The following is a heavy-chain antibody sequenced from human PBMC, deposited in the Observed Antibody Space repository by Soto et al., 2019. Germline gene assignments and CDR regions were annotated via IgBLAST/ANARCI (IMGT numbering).Heavy chain of an antibody. CDR2: ISWNSGSI. J-gene: IGHJ4*02. D-gene: IGHD4-17*01. V-gene: IGHV3-9*01. CDR1: GFTFDDYA. Sequence: PGGSLRLSCAASGFTFDDYAMHWVRQAPGKGLEWVSGISWNSGSIGYADSVKGRFTISRDNAKNSLYLQMNSLRAEDTALYYCAKDILAYGDYDGDVGVDYWGQGTLVTVSS. CDR3: AKDILAYGDYDGDVGVDY.